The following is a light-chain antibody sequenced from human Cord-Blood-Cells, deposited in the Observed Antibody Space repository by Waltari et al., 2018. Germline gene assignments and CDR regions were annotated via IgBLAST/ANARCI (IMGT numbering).Light chain of an antibody. J-gene: IGKJ3*01. CDR2: DAS. CDR3: QQRSNWLFT. V-gene: IGKV3-11*01. Sequence: EIVLTQSPATLSLSPGERATLSCRASRSVSSYLAWYQQKPGQAPRLLIYDASNRATGIPARFSGSGSGTDFTLIISSLEPEDFAVYYCQQRSNWLFTFGPGTKVDIK. CDR1: RSVSSY.